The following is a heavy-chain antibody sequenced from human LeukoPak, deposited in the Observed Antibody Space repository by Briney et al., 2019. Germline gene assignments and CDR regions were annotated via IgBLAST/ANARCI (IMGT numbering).Heavy chain of an antibody. CDR3: ARDDYYDSSGREGAFDY. J-gene: IGHJ4*02. V-gene: IGHV1-18*01. Sequence: ASVKVSCKASGYTVTSYGISWVRQAPGQGLEWMGWISAYNGNTNYAQKLQGRVTMTTDTSTSTAYMELRSLRSDDTAVYYCARDDYYDSSGREGAFDYWGQGTLVTVSS. CDR1: GYTVTSYG. CDR2: ISAYNGNT. D-gene: IGHD3-22*01.